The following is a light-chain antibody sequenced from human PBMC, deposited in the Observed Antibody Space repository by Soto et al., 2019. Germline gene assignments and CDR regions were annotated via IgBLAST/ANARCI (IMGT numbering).Light chain of an antibody. CDR3: SSYAGTHVV. J-gene: IGLJ7*01. CDR1: SRDVGGYNY. Sequence: QLVLTQPPSASGSPGQSVTISCTGTSRDVGGYNYVSWYQQHPGRAPKLMIYDVTKRPSGVPDRFSGSKSGNTASLTVSGLQAEDEADYYCSSYAGTHVVFGTGTQLTVL. V-gene: IGLV2-8*01. CDR2: DVT.